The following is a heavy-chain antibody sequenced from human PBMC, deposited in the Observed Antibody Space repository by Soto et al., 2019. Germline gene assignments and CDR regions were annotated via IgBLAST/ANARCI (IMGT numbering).Heavy chain of an antibody. V-gene: IGHV1-69*06. Sequence: QVQLVQSGPEVKKPGSSVKVSCKTSGDTFKKFAISWVRQAPGQGPEWMGGIIPMFGTTKYTQKFQGRVTFTADNTTGTAYIELTSLMSEDTATYFCARGVVPAAGAARHYFHYGVGGWSQGTTDTVS. J-gene: IGHJ6*02. D-gene: IGHD6-6*01. CDR3: ARGVVPAAGAARHYFHYGVGG. CDR2: IIPMFGTT. CDR1: GDTFKKFA.